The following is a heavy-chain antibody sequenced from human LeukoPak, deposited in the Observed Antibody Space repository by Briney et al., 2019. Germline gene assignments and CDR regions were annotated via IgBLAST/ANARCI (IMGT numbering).Heavy chain of an antibody. CDR3: ARGFFDFLTGYYLDV. Sequence: SETLSLTCTVSGGSFSSHYWSWIRQPPGRGLEWVWYIHTSGSTSSNSFLTSRVTMSVDTSNTHFFLRLSSVTAAATAVYYCARGFFDFLTGYYLDVWGKGTTVTVSS. V-gene: IGHV4-4*09. D-gene: IGHD3/OR15-3a*01. CDR1: GGSFSSHY. J-gene: IGHJ6*04. CDR2: IHTSGST.